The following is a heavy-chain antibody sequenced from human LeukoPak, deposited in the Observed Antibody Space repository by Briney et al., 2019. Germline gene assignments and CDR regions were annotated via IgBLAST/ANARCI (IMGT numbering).Heavy chain of an antibody. J-gene: IGHJ4*02. D-gene: IGHD7-27*01. CDR2: ITTGGPNT. Sequence: GGSLRLSCAAAGFTFSSYTMSWVRQAPGKGLKWVSTITTGGPNTYYADSVKGRFTVSRDDSKNTLYLQMNSLRAEDTAVYYCAKDGGLWVSAHWGDSWGRGTLVTVSS. CDR1: GFTFSSYT. CDR3: AKDGGLWVSAHWGDS. V-gene: IGHV3-23*01.